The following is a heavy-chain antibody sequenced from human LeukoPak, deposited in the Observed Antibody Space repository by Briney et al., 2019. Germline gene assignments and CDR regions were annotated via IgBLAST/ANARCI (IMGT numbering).Heavy chain of an antibody. CDR1: GGSISSGSYY. V-gene: IGHV4-61*02. CDR3: GGPHPFFSYKSSVYSSDN. J-gene: IGHJ4*02. D-gene: IGHD3-22*01. Sequence: PSETLSLTCTVSGGSISSGSYYWSWIRQPAGKGLEWIGRIYTSGSTNYNPSLKSRVTISVDTSKNQFSLKLSSVTAADTAVYYWGGPHPFFSYKSSVYSSDNGGQEPLSPVPS. CDR2: IYTSGST.